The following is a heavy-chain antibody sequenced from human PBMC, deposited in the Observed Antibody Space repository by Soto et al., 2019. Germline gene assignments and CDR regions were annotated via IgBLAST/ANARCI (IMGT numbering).Heavy chain of an antibody. V-gene: IGHV1-8*01. CDR1: GYTFTSYD. J-gene: IGHJ4*02. CDR3: ASSRRGDRDSSGWYRKTFDY. D-gene: IGHD6-19*01. CDR2: MNPNSGTT. Sequence: QVQLVQSGAEVKKPGASVKVSCKASGYTFTSYDINWVRQATGQGLEWMGWMNPNSGTTGYAQKFQGRFTMTRNTSISTAYMDLSSLRSDDTAVYYCASSRRGDRDSSGWYRKTFDYWGQGTLVTVSS.